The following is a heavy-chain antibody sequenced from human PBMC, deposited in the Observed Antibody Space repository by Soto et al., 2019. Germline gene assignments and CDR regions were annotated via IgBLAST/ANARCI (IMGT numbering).Heavy chain of an antibody. J-gene: IGHJ3*02. Sequence: GESLKISCKGSGYSFTSYWIGWVRQMPGKGLEWMVIFHPGVSDTRYSPSFQGQVTISADKSISTVYLQWSSLRAEDTAVYYCARAGYCSGGSCYRNGFDIWGQGTMVTVSS. CDR1: GYSFTSYW. V-gene: IGHV5-51*01. D-gene: IGHD2-15*01. CDR2: FHPGVSDT. CDR3: ARAGYCSGGSCYRNGFDI.